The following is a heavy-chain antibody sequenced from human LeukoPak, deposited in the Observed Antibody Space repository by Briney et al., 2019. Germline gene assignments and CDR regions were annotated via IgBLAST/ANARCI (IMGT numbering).Heavy chain of an antibody. J-gene: IGHJ5*02. D-gene: IGHD6-6*01. Sequence: SETLSLTCAVYGGSFSGYHWSWICQPPGKGLEWIGEINHSGSTNYNPSLKSRVTISVDTSKNQFSLKLRSVTAADTAVYYCARGYGSSSYSWFDPWGQGTLVTVSS. CDR2: INHSGST. CDR1: GGSFSGYH. V-gene: IGHV4-34*01. CDR3: ARGYGSSSYSWFDP.